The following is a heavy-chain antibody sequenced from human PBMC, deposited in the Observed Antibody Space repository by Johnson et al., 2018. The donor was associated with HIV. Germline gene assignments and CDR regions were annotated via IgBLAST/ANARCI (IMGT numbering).Heavy chain of an antibody. D-gene: IGHD4-23*01. CDR2: ISWNSGTK. CDR1: GFTFEHYA. V-gene: IGHV3-9*01. CDR3: AKDIEPGGGNFLVGTFDI. J-gene: IGHJ3*02. Sequence: VESGGGLVQPGRSLRLSCAASGFTFEHYAMHWVRQVPGKGPEWVSGISWNSGTKGYADSVEGRFTISRDNAKNSLFLQMSSLTIEDTALYYCAKDIEPGGGNFLVGTFDIWGQGTMVTVSS.